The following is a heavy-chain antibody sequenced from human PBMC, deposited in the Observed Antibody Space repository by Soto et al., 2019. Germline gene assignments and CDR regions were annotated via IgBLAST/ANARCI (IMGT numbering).Heavy chain of an antibody. CDR3: ARSQRGRTAFTFDY. CDR1: GDSVSNDNYY. CDR2: IYYSGTT. J-gene: IGHJ4*02. Sequence: SETLSLTCAVSGDSVSNDNYYWSWIRQPPGKGLEWIEYIYYSGTTNYNSYLKSRLSLSVDMSKNQFSLKLASVTAADTAVYFCARSQRGRTAFTFDYWGQGALVTVS. V-gene: IGHV4-61*01. D-gene: IGHD3-16*01.